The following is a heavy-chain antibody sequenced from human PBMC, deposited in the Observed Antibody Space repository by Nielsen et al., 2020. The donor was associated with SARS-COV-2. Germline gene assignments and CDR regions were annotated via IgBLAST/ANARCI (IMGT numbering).Heavy chain of an antibody. CDR2: IYGGYTT. CDR1: GFTVSSNY. Sequence: GGSLRLSCAASGFTVSSNYMSWVRQAPGKGLEWVSLIYGGYTTYYADSVKGRFTISRDNSKNTVYLQMNSLRAEDTAVYYCAKGPPGTTYYFDYWGQGTLVTVSS. D-gene: IGHD1-7*01. J-gene: IGHJ4*02. CDR3: AKGPPGTTYYFDY. V-gene: IGHV3-53*01.